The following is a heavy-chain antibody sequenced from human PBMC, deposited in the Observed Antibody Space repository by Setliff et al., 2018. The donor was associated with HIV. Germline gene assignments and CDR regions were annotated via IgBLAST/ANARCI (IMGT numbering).Heavy chain of an antibody. CDR3: ARDVDNAGTHPPDY. D-gene: IGHD1-20*01. CDR2: ISPIFGTA. CDR1: GYTFTNYG. J-gene: IGHJ4*02. Sequence: ASVTVSCQASGYTFTNYGINWVRQAPGQGLEWMGGISPIFGTANYAQKFQGRVTMTTDTSTSTAYMEMRSLRSDDTAVYFWARDVDNAGTHPPDYWGQGTLVTVSS. V-gene: IGHV1-18*01.